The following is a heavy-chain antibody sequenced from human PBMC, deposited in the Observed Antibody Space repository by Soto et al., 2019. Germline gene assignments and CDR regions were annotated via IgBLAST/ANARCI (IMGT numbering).Heavy chain of an antibody. Sequence: PSETLSLTCTVSGGSISSYYWSWIRQPPGKGLEWIGYIYYSGSTNYNPSLKSRVTISVDTSKNQFSLKLSSVTAADTAVYYCARGGGPEGSGIQDGRYYYYYYMDVWGKGTTVTVSS. CDR3: ARGGGPEGSGIQDGRYYYYYYMDV. J-gene: IGHJ6*03. D-gene: IGHD3-10*01. CDR1: GGSISSYY. CDR2: IYYSGST. V-gene: IGHV4-59*01.